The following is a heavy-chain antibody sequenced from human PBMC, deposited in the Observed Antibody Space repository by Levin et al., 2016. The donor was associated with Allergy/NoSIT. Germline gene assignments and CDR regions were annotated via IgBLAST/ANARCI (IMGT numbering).Heavy chain of an antibody. CDR2: ISYDGSNK. V-gene: IGHV3-30-3*01. CDR3: ASSYDFWSGNAYDY. Sequence: WIRQPPGKGLEWVAVISYDGSNKYYADSVKGRFTISRDNSKNTLYLQMNSLRAEDTAVYYCASSYDFWSGNAYDYWGQGTLVTVSS. J-gene: IGHJ4*02. D-gene: IGHD3-3*01.